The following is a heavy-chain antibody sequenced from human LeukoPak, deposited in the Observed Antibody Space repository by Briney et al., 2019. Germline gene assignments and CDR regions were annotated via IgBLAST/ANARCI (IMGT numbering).Heavy chain of an antibody. CDR2: INPNIGDT. CDR3: ARMDLYGGYSIGFDS. V-gene: IGHV1-2*02. D-gene: IGHD4-23*01. Sequence: ASVKVSCKASGYTFTGYFMHWVRQAPGQGLQWMGWINPNIGDTHYAQKLRGRVTMTRDTSISTVYMELSRLTSDDTAVYYCARMDLYGGYSIGFDSWGQGTLVIVSS. CDR1: GYTFTGYF. J-gene: IGHJ5*01.